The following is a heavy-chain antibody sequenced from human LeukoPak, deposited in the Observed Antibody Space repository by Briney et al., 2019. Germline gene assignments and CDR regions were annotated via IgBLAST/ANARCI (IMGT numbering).Heavy chain of an antibody. CDR1: GGSISSYY. CDR3: ARGGVVSATPHFDY. V-gene: IGHV4-59*01. Sequence: SETLSLTCTVSGGSISSYYWNWIRQPPGKGLEWIGYIYYSGSTNYNPSLKSRVTISVDTSKNQFSLKLSPVTAADTAVYYCARGGVVSATPHFDYWGQGTLVTVSS. CDR2: IYYSGST. D-gene: IGHD2-15*01. J-gene: IGHJ4*02.